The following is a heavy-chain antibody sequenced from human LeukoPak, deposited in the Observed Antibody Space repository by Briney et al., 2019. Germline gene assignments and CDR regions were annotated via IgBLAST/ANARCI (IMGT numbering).Heavy chain of an antibody. D-gene: IGHD5-24*01. CDR1: GFSFSMYD. CDR3: ARLGPGRDVSNSFDL. CDR2: ISSRSTYR. J-gene: IGHJ4*02. Sequence: PGGSLSLSCEASGFSFSMYDMTWVRQAPGKGLEYVSSISSRSTYRFSADSVRGRFTISRDAAKNLLFLHMNSLRGDDTAVYYCARLGPGRDVSNSFDLWGQGTLVTVSS. V-gene: IGHV3-21*06.